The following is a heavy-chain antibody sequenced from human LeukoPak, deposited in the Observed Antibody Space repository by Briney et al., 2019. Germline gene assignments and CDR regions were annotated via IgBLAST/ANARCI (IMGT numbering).Heavy chain of an antibody. Sequence: GGSLRLSCAASGFTFSSYAMHWVRQAPGKGLGWVAVISYDGSNKYYADSVKGRFTISRGNSKNTLYLQMNSLRAEDTAVYYCARGRGDFWSGYIYYWGQGTLVTVSS. D-gene: IGHD3-3*01. CDR2: ISYDGSNK. V-gene: IGHV3-30-3*01. CDR1: GFTFSSYA. J-gene: IGHJ4*02. CDR3: ARGRGDFWSGYIYY.